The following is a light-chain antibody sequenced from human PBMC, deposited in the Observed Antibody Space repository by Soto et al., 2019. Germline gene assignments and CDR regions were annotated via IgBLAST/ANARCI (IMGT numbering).Light chain of an antibody. CDR2: EAT. V-gene: IGLV2-23*01. J-gene: IGLJ6*01. Sequence: QSALTQPASVSGSPGQSITISCTGTSSDVGYSDLVFWYQHHPGTAPKLIIYEATKRPSGVSTRFSGSKTANTASLTISGLQAGDEAEYYCCSYAGCSTYVFGTGTQLTVL. CDR3: CSYAGCSTYV. CDR1: SSDVGYSDL.